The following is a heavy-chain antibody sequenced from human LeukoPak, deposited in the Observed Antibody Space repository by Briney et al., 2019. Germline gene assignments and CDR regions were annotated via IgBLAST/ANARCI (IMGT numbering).Heavy chain of an antibody. Sequence: AETLSLTCTVSGGSISSYYWSWIRQPPGKGLECIGYIYYSGSTNYNPSLKSRVTISVDTSKNQFSLKLSSVTAADTAVYYCARGLAVERYALDIWGQGTMVTVSS. CDR1: GGSISSYY. J-gene: IGHJ3*02. V-gene: IGHV4-59*01. CDR3: ARGLAVERYALDI. D-gene: IGHD2-21*01. CDR2: IYYSGST.